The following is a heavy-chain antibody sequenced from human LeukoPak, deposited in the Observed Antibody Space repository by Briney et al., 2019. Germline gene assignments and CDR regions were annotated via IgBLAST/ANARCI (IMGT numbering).Heavy chain of an antibody. CDR1: GYTFTSYG. Sequence: GASVKVSCKASGYTFTSYGISWVRQAPGQGLEWMGWISAYNGNTNYAQKLQGRVTMTTDTSTSTAYMELRSLRSDDTAVYYCARVAGATVLAAHFDYWGQGTLVTVSS. CDR3: ARVAGATVLAAHFDY. CDR2: ISAYNGNT. D-gene: IGHD1-26*01. J-gene: IGHJ4*02. V-gene: IGHV1-18*01.